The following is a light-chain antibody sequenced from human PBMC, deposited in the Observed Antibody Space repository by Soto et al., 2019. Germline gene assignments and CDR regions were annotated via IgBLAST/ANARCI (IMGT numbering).Light chain of an antibody. J-gene: IGLJ1*01. CDR3: SSYTSDNRDYV. Sequence: QSVLTQPASVSGSPGQSITISCTGSSSDVGAYTSVSWYQQHPGKAPKLMIYEVSNRPSGVSRRFSGSKSGNTASLTISGLQAEDEAHYYCSSYTSDNRDYVFGTWTKVTVL. CDR2: EVS. CDR1: SSDVGAYTS. V-gene: IGLV2-14*01.